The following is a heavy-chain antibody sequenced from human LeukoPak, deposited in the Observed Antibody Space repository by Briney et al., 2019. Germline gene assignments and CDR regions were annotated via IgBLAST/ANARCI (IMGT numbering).Heavy chain of an antibody. D-gene: IGHD3-10*01. J-gene: IGHJ4*02. V-gene: IGHV3-48*02. CDR2: ISSSGSNI. CDR3: ARAYGSGSYPNY. CDR1: GFIFSGYS. Sequence: GGSLRLSCAASGFIFSGYSMNWVRQAPGKGLEWVSCISSSGSNIYYADSVKGRFTVSRDNARNSLYLQMNSLRDEDTAVYYCARAYGSGSYPNYWGQGTLVTVSS.